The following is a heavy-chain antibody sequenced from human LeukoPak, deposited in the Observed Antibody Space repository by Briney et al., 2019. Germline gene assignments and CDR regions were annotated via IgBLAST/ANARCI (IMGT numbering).Heavy chain of an antibody. D-gene: IGHD5-18*01. V-gene: IGHV4-34*01. CDR1: GGSFSGYY. Sequence: SETLSLTCAVYGGSFSGYYWSWIRQPPGKGLEWIGEISHGGSTNYNPSLKSRVTISVDRSKNQFSLKLSSVTAADTAVYYCARGPHSYGYYYYFDYWGQGTLVTVSS. CDR3: ARGPHSYGYYYYFDY. CDR2: ISHGGST. J-gene: IGHJ4*02.